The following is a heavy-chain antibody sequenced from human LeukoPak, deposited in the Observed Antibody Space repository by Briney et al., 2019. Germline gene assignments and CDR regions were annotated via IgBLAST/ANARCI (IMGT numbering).Heavy chain of an antibody. CDR1: GFSFSNYG. Sequence: PGGSLRLSCAASGFSFSNYGMHWVRQAPGKGLEWVSSISSSSSYIYYADSVKGRFTISRDNAKNSLYLQMNSLRAEDTAVYYCARDATIFGVVTLKSLPWYFDLWGRGTLVTVSS. CDR3: ARDATIFGVVTLKSLPWYFDL. CDR2: ISSSSSYI. D-gene: IGHD3-3*01. J-gene: IGHJ2*01. V-gene: IGHV3-21*01.